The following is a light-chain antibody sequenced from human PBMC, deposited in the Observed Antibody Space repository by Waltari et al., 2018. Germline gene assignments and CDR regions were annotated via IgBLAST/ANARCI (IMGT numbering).Light chain of an antibody. J-gene: IGKJ3*01. CDR3: QQDRSLPAT. CDR1: QGISKF. Sequence: DIELTQSPSCLSASVGDRATLTCRASQGISKFLAWYQQKPGQAPRLLIYHASSRQTGIPDRFSGSGFGTEFTLTISRLQPEDFAVYYCQQDRSLPATFGPGTKVDIK. V-gene: IGKV3D-20*01. CDR2: HAS.